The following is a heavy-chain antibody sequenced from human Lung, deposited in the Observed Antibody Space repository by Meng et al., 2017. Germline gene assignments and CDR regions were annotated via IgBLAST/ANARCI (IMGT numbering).Heavy chain of an antibody. CDR3: ARDISGPVGYFDY. Sequence: QVQLVEAGGGGVKPGGARRRSCAASGFTFSDYYMSWIRQAPGKGLEWVSYISSSGSTIYYADSVKGRFTISRDNAKNSLYLQMNSLRAEDTAVYYCARDISGPVGYFDYWGQGTLVTVSS. D-gene: IGHD1-20*01. J-gene: IGHJ4*02. CDR2: ISSSGSTI. CDR1: GFTFSDYY. V-gene: IGHV3-11*01.